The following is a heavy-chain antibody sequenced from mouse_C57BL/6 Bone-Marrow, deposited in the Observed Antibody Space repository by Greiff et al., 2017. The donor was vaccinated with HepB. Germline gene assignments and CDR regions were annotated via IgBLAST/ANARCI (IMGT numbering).Heavy chain of an antibody. CDR1: GFSLSTSGMG. V-gene: IGHV8-12*01. J-gene: IGHJ2*01. D-gene: IGHD1-1*01. CDR2: IYWDDDK. Sequence: QVTLKVCGPGILQSSQTLSLTCSFSGFSLSTSGMGVSWIRQPSGKGLEWLAHIYWDDDKRYNPSLKSRLTISKDTSRNQVFLKITSVDTADTATYYCARSRPTVVATPFDYWGQGTTLTVSS. CDR3: ARSRPTVVATPFDY.